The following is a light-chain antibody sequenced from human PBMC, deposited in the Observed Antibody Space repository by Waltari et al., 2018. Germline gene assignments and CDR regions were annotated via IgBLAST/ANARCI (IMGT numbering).Light chain of an antibody. J-gene: IGKJ2*01. V-gene: IGKV3-20*01. CDR2: GAS. Sequence: VLTQSPGSLSLSPGESATLSCRASQSLTKRYLAWYQQKLGQAPRLLIYGASSRAAGIPDRFSGSGYGTDFTLTISRLEPEDFAVYYCQQYGSSIMYTFGQGTKLEIK. CDR1: QSLTKRY. CDR3: QQYGSSIMYT.